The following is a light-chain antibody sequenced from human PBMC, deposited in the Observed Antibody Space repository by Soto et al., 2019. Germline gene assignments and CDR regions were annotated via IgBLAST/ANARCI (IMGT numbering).Light chain of an antibody. J-gene: IGKJ4*01. CDR3: QQYHNSPLT. Sequence: EIVLTQSPGTLSLSPGERATLSCRASQSVSSSYLAWYQQKPGQAPRLLIYGASSRATGIPDRFSGSGSGTDFTLNISRLEPEDFAVYYCQQYHNSPLTFGGGTKVEIK. CDR1: QSVSSSY. V-gene: IGKV3-20*01. CDR2: GAS.